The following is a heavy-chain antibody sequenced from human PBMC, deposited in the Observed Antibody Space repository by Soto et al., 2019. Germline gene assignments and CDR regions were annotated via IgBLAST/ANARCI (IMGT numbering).Heavy chain of an antibody. CDR1: GGTFNTYA. CDR3: AREVQVHTPAFVY. CDR2: ISPMFGAA. V-gene: IGHV1-69*19. J-gene: IGHJ4*02. Sequence: QVQLVQSGAEMKKPGSSVKVSCQSSGGTFNTYAMNWVRQAPGQGPEWMGDISPMFGAANYAPKFQGRVTITADESTGTSYMQLSSLTSEGTDLYFCAREVQVHTPAFVYWGQGTLVTVSS. D-gene: IGHD3-10*01.